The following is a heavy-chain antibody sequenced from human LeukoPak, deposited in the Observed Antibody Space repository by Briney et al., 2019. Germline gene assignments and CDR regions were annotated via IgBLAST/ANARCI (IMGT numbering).Heavy chain of an antibody. CDR2: IYTSGST. J-gene: IGHJ4*02. Sequence: SQTLSLTCTVSGGSISSGSYYLSWIRQPAGKGLEWIGRIYTSGSTNYNPSLKSRVTISVDMPKNQFSLKLSSVTAADTAVCYCATTHSSWHSSFDYWGQGTLVTVSS. CDR3: ATTHSSWHSSFDY. D-gene: IGHD6-13*01. V-gene: IGHV4-61*02. CDR1: GGSISSGSYY.